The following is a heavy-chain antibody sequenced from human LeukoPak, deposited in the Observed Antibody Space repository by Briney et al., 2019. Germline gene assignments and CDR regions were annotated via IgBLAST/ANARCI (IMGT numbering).Heavy chain of an antibody. CDR1: GGSISSYY. J-gene: IGHJ4*02. V-gene: IGHV4-59*01. CDR2: ICYSGST. Sequence: SETLSLTCTVSGGSISSYYWSWIRQPPGEGLEWIGYICYSGSTNYNPSLKSRVTISVDTSKNQFSLKLSSVTAADTAVYYCARAGVTMVRGVIFDYFDYWGQGTLVTVSS. CDR3: ARAGVTMVRGVIFDYFDY. D-gene: IGHD3-10*01.